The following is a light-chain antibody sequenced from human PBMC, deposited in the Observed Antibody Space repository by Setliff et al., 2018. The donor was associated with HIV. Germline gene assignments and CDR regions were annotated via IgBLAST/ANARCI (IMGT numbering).Light chain of an antibody. CDR3: SSYTSISTFEGV. J-gene: IGLJ1*01. V-gene: IGLV2-18*02. CDR2: VVS. CDR1: SSDVGSYNR. Sequence: QSALTQPPSVSGSPGQSVTISCTGTSSDVGSYNRVSWYQQPPGTAPKLMIYVVSNRPSGVPDRFSGSKSGNTASLTISGLQAEDEADYYCSSYTSISTFEGVFGTGTKV.